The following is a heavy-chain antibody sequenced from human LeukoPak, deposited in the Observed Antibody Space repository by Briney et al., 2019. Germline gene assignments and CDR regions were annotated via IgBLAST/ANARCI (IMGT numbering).Heavy chain of an antibody. CDR3: ARDIVATQYYFDY. D-gene: IGHD5-12*01. V-gene: IGHV4-59*01. CDR2: IYYSGST. J-gene: IGHJ4*02. Sequence: PSETLSLTCTVSGGSISSYYWSWIRQPPGKGLEWIGYIYYSGSTNYNPSLKSRVTISVDTSKNQFSLKLSSVTAADTAVYYCARDIVATQYYFDYWGQGTLVTVSS. CDR1: GGSISSYY.